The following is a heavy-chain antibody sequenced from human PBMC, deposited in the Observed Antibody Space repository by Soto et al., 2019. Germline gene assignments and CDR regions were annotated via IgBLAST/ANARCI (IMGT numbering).Heavy chain of an antibody. Sequence: QVQLVQSGVEMKKHGSSVKVVCQDSGGTFNTYAMNWVRQAPGQGPEWMGDISTMFVAANYATKIQGRLTITADESTGTSSMQLSSLTSEDTTLYFCARAGQDHTPAFVYWGQGTLVTVSS. D-gene: IGHD2-2*01. V-gene: IGHV1-69*19. CDR2: ISTMFVAA. CDR1: GGTFNTYA. CDR3: ARAGQDHTPAFVY. J-gene: IGHJ4*02.